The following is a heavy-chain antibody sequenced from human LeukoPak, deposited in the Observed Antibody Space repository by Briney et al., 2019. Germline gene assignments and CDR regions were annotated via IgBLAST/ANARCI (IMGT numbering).Heavy chain of an antibody. CDR2: IYVDGST. CDR3: ARDLAARQRTGLYDS. D-gene: IGHD6-6*01. V-gene: IGHV3-66*01. Sequence: HPGGSLRLSCAASGLSVSSNYMSWVRQAPGKGLQWVSVIYVDGSTYYADSVKGRITISRDNSRNTLYLQMNSLRAEDTAVYYCARDLAARQRTGLYDSWGQGALVTVSS. J-gene: IGHJ4*02. CDR1: GLSVSSNY.